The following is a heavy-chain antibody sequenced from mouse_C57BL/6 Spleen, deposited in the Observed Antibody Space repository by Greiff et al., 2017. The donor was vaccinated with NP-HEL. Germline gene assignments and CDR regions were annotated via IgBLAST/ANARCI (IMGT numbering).Heavy chain of an antibody. CDR1: GFTFSSYA. Sequence: EVQLVESGEGLVKPGGSLKLSCAASGFTFSSYAMSWVRQTPEKRLEWVAYICSGGDYIYYADTVKGRFTISRDNARNTLYLQMSSLKSEDTAMYYCTREDYGKAMDYWGQGTSVTVSS. J-gene: IGHJ4*01. CDR3: TREDYGKAMDY. CDR2: ICSGGDYI. V-gene: IGHV5-9-1*02. D-gene: IGHD2-1*01.